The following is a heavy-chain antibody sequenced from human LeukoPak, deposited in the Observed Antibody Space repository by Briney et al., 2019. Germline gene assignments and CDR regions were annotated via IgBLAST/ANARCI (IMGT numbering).Heavy chain of an antibody. CDR2: MNPNSGNT. Sequence: GPVKVSCKASGYTFTSYDINWVRQATGQGLEWMGWMNPNSGNTGYAQKFQGRVTMTRNTSISTAYMELSSLRSEDTAVYYCAGGIAVASTGFDSWGQGTLVTVSS. J-gene: IGHJ4*02. V-gene: IGHV1-8*01. D-gene: IGHD6-19*01. CDR3: AGGIAVASTGFDS. CDR1: GYTFTSYD.